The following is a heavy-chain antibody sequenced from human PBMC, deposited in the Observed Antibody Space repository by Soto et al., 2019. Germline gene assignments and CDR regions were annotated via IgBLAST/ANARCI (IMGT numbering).Heavy chain of an antibody. CDR2: IYYSGST. CDR1: GGSISSGGYY. D-gene: IGHD1-1*01. Sequence: SETLSLTCTVSGGSISSGGYYWSWIRQHPGKGLEWIGYIYYSGSTYYNPSLKSRVTISVDTSKNQFSLKLSSVTAADTAVYYCASEALYNPTTDYYMDVWGKGTTVTVSS. CDR3: ASEALYNPTTDYYMDV. V-gene: IGHV4-31*03. J-gene: IGHJ6*03.